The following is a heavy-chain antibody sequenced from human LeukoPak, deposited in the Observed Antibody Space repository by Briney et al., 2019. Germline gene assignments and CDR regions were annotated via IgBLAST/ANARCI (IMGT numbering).Heavy chain of an antibody. CDR1: GYTFTSYG. CDR2: ISAYNGNT. D-gene: IGHD3-22*01. Sequence: ASVKVSCKASGYTFTSYGISWVRQAPGQGLEWMGWISAYNGNTNYAQKLQGRVTMTTDTSTSTAYMELRSLRSDDTAVYYCAREAYYYDSSGSLGYWGQGTLVTVSS. V-gene: IGHV1-18*01. J-gene: IGHJ4*02. CDR3: AREAYYYDSSGSLGY.